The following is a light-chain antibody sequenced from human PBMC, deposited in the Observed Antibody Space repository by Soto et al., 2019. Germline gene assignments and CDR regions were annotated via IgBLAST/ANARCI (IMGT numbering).Light chain of an antibody. V-gene: IGLV2-8*01. Sequence: QSALTKPPSASGSPGQSVTISCTGTSSDVGSYNYVSWYQQHPGKAPKLMIHEVSKRPSGVPDRFSGSKSGNTASLTVSGLQAEDEADYYCSSYAGSNIVLFGGGTKLTVL. CDR1: SSDVGSYNY. CDR3: SSYAGSNIVL. J-gene: IGLJ2*01. CDR2: EVS.